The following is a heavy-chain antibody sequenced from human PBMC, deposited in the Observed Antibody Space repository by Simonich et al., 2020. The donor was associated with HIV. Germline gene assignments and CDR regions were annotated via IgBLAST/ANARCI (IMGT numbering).Heavy chain of an antibody. CDR3: ARRDRELILYFDY. J-gene: IGHJ4*02. V-gene: IGHV4-34*01. CDR2: INHSGNT. CDR1: GGSFSGYY. D-gene: IGHD3-3*01. Sequence: QVQLQQWGAGLLKPSETLSLTCAVYGGSFSGYYWNWIRQPPGKGLEWIGEINHSGNTKYKASRNSRATISVDKSKNQFSLKLSSVTAADTAIYYCARRDRELILYFDYWGQGNLVTVSS.